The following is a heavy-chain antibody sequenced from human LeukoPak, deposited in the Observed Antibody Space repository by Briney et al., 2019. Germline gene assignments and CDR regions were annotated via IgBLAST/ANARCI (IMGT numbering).Heavy chain of an antibody. Sequence: GGSLRLSCAASGFTFSDFYMSWFRRAPGKGLEWLSYIGSGASTIYYADSVKGRFTISRDNSKNSLYLQMNSLRAEDTAVYYCARLGSDFYSGVNKWGQGTLVTVSS. V-gene: IGHV3-11*01. J-gene: IGHJ4*02. CDR2: IGSGASTI. D-gene: IGHD2-21*01. CDR1: GFTFSDFY. CDR3: ARLGSDFYSGVNK.